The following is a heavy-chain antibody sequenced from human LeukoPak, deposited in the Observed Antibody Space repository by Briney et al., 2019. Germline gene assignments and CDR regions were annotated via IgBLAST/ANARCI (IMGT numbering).Heavy chain of an antibody. J-gene: IGHJ4*02. CDR2: ISSNGGST. CDR1: GFTFSSYA. D-gene: IGHD6-13*01. Sequence: PGGSLRLSRAASGFTFSSYAMHWVRQAPGKGLEYVSAISSNGGSTYYANSVKGRFTISRDNSKNTLYLQMGSLRAEDMAVYYCARHIAAAGFDYWGQGTLVTVSS. CDR3: ARHIAAAGFDY. V-gene: IGHV3-64*01.